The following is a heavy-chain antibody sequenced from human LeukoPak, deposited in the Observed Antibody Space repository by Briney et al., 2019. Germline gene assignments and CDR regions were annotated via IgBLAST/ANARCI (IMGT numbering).Heavy chain of an antibody. CDR1: GYTFTSYY. J-gene: IGHJ5*02. V-gene: IGHV1-46*01. CDR2: INPSGGST. Sequence: GASVKVSCKASGYTFTSYYMHWVRQAPGQGLEWMGIINPSGGSTSYARKFQGRVTMTRDTSTSTVYMELSSLRSEDTAVYYCARGSIVVVPAANNWFDPWGQGTLVTVSS. D-gene: IGHD2-2*01. CDR3: ARGSIVVVPAANNWFDP.